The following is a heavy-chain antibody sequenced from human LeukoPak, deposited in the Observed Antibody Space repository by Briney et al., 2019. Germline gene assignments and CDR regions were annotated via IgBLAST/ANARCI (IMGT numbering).Heavy chain of an antibody. CDR3: ARATAADTAMIYFDY. J-gene: IGHJ4*02. CDR2: ISSSGNII. CDR1: GFTFSDYY. Sequence: GGSLRLSCAASGFTFSDYYMSWIRQAPGKGLEWVAYISSSGNIIYSADSVKGRFTISRDNAKNSLYLQINSLRAEDTTVYYCARATAADTAMIYFDYWGQGTLVTVSS. D-gene: IGHD5-18*01. V-gene: IGHV3-11*01.